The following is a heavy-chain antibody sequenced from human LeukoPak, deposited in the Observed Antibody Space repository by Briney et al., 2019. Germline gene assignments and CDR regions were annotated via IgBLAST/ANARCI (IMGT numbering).Heavy chain of an antibody. Sequence: PGGSLRLSCAASGFAFDDYAMHWVRHAPGKGLEWVSLISGDGGSTYYADSVKGRFTISRDNSKNSLYLQMNSLRTEDTALYYCAKDRRDYCGGDCYSIEYFQHWGQGTLVTFSS. CDR2: ISGDGGST. J-gene: IGHJ1*01. D-gene: IGHD2-21*02. CDR3: AKDRRDYCGGDCYSIEYFQH. CDR1: GFAFDDYA. V-gene: IGHV3-43*02.